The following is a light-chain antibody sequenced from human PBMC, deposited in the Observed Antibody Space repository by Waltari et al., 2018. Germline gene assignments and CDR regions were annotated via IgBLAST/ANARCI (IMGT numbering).Light chain of an antibody. CDR2: WAS. V-gene: IGKV4-1*01. Sequence: DIVVTQSPDLLSVSLGERAPLTCKSSHSILYSANNKTDLPWYQQKPGQPPNLLIYWASTRESGVPDRFSGSGSGTDFTLTISSLQAEDVAVYYCQQYYTAPYTFGQGTKLEIK. J-gene: IGKJ2*01. CDR1: HSILYSANNKTD. CDR3: QQYYTAPYT.